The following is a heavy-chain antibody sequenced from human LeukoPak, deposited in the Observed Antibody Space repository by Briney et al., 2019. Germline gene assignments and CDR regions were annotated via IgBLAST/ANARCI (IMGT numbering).Heavy chain of an antibody. J-gene: IGHJ4*02. CDR1: GYSISSGYY. D-gene: IGHD3-3*01. V-gene: IGHV4-38-2*01. CDR3: ARGMDDFWSGTPHDY. CDR2: IYHSGST. Sequence: PSETLSLTCAVSGYSISSGYYWGWIRQPPGKGLEWIGSIYHSGSTYYNPSLKSRVTISVDTSKNQFSLKLSSVTAAGTAVYYCARGMDDFWSGTPHDYWGQGTLVTVSS.